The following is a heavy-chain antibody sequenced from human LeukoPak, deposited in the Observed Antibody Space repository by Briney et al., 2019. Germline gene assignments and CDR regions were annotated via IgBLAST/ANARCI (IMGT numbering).Heavy chain of an antibody. CDR1: GGSISSGGYS. J-gene: IGHJ4*02. D-gene: IGHD1-14*01. V-gene: IGHV4-30-2*01. Sequence: SETQSLTCAVSGGSISSGGYSWSWIRQPPGKGLEWIGYIYHSGSTYYNPSLKSRVTISVDRSKNQFSLKLSSVTAADTAVYYCARARSGPFDYWGQGTLVTVSS. CDR3: ARARSGPFDY. CDR2: IYHSGST.